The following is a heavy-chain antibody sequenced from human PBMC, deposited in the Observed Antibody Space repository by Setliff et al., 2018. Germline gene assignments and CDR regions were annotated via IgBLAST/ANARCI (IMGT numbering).Heavy chain of an antibody. CDR1: GDSISSRRNY. Sequence: PSETLSLTCTVSGDSISSRRNYWGWFRQPAGKELEWIGQIYTSWSTNYNPSLKGRFTISRDNSKNTLYLQMSSLKPEDTAVYYCARWTTAFDYWGQGTLVTVS. D-gene: IGHD4-17*01. CDR3: ARWTTAFDY. J-gene: IGHJ4*02. CDR2: IYTSWST. V-gene: IGHV4-61*09.